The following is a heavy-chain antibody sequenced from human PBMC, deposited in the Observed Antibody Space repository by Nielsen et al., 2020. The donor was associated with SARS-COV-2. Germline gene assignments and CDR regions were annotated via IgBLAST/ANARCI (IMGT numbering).Heavy chain of an antibody. CDR3: VRIDMATISVDY. Sequence: SETLSLTCIVSGGSISTGSHYWSWIRHPPGKGLEWIGYIFYRGNTNYKPSLKSRVTISVDTSKNQFSLKVNSVTAADTAVYYCVRIDMATISVDYWGRGTLVTVSS. V-gene: IGHV4-61*01. CDR2: IFYRGNT. CDR1: GGSISTGSHY. J-gene: IGHJ4*02. D-gene: IGHD5-24*01.